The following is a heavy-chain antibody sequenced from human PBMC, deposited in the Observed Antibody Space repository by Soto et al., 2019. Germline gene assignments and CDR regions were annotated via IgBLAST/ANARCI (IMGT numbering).Heavy chain of an antibody. CDR1: GFTFSSYA. J-gene: IGHJ4*02. CDR2: ISGSGGST. V-gene: IGHV3-23*01. D-gene: IGHD5-12*01. CDR3: ANTPVSGYYYFDY. Sequence: GGSLRLSCAASGFTFSSYAMSWVRQAPVKGLEWVSAISGSGGSTYYADSVKGRFTISRDNYKNTLYLQMNSLRAEDTAVYYCANTPVSGYYYFDYWGQGPLVNVSS.